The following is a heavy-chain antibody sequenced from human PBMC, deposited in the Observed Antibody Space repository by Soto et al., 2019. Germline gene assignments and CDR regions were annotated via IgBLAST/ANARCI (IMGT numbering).Heavy chain of an antibody. CDR2: GST. V-gene: IGHV4-59*11. CDR1: GNSISSHY. D-gene: IGHD3-10*01. J-gene: IGHJ4*02. Sequence: SETLSLTCTVSGNSISSHYWSWIRQPPGKGLEWIGFGSTKYNPSLKSRIRISVDTSKNQFSLNLTFATAADTAVYYCARVSTSASGSYYTLDYWGQGTLVTVSS. CDR3: ARVSTSASGSYYTLDY.